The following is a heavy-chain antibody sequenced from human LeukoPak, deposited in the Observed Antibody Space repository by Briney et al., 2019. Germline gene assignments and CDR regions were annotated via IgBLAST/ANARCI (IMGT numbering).Heavy chain of an antibody. CDR1: GFTFSSYA. V-gene: IGHV3-23*01. CDR3: AKDTGAGGPYYYYYGMDV. CDR2: ISGSGGST. D-gene: IGHD1-26*01. J-gene: IGHJ6*02. Sequence: GGSLRLSCAASGFTFSSYAMSWVRQAPGKGLEWVSAISGSGGSTYYADSVKGRFTISRDNAKNSLYLQMNSLRAEDTALYYCAKDTGAGGPYYYYYGMDVWGQGTTVTVSS.